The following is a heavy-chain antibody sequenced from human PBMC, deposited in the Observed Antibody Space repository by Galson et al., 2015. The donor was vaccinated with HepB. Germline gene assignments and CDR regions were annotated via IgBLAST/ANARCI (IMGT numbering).Heavy chain of an antibody. CDR3: AVRSGAFDI. CDR1: RFIFSSYW. J-gene: IGHJ3*02. Sequence: SLRLSCAASRFIFSSYWMHWVRQAPGKGLVWVSRINSDGSSTSCADSVKGRFTISRDNAKNTLYLQMNNLRAEDTAVYYCAVRSGAFDIWGQGTMVTVSS. V-gene: IGHV3-74*01. CDR2: INSDGSST.